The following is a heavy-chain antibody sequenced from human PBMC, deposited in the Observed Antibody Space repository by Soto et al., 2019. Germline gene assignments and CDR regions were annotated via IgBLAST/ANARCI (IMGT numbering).Heavy chain of an antibody. CDR3: ASGGGWSPGYYYYGMDV. D-gene: IGHD6-19*01. CDR1: GGSISSYY. Sequence: SETLSLTCTVSGGSISSYYWSWIRQPPGKGLEWIGYIYYSGSTNYNPSLKSRVTISVDTSKNQFSLKLSSVTAADTAVYYCASGGGWSPGYYYYGMDVWGQGTTVTVS. J-gene: IGHJ6*02. V-gene: IGHV4-59*01. CDR2: IYYSGST.